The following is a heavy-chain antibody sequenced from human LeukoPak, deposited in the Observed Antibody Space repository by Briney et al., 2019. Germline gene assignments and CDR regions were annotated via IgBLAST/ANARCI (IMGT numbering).Heavy chain of an antibody. Sequence: GGSLRLSCAASGFAFSNFAMSWVRQAPGKGLEWVSAMSGSGYYTYYVESVKGRFTISRDNVEYTLYLNMNSLRADDTAVYYCAKMEGQRLYDYCMDVWGRGTTVTVSS. J-gene: IGHJ6*03. CDR1: GFAFSNFA. V-gene: IGHV3-23*01. CDR3: AKMEGQRLYDYCMDV. CDR2: MSGSGYYT. D-gene: IGHD3-3*01.